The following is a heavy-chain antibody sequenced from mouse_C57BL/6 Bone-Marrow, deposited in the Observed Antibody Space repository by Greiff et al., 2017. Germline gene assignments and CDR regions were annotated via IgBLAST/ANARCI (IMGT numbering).Heavy chain of an antibody. CDR3: ARLAGYYAMDY. D-gene: IGHD3-3*01. J-gene: IGHJ4*01. CDR2: ISSGGSYT. CDR1: GFTFSSYG. V-gene: IGHV5-6*01. Sequence: EVKLVESGGDLVKPGGSLKLSCAASGFTFSSYGMSWVRQTPDKRLEWVATISSGGSYTYYPDSVKGRLIISRDNAKNTLYLQMSSLKSEDTAMYYCARLAGYYAMDYWGQGTSVTVSS.